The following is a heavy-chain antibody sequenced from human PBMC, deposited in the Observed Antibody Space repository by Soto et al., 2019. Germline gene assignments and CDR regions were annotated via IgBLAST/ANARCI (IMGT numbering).Heavy chain of an antibody. Sequence: QVQLVESGGGVVQPGGSLRLSCVASEFSLKTYGMHWVRQAPGKGLEWVAFTWFDESTKYYADSVEGRFTISRDTSKNTLFLHMNSLRVEDTAVYYCASGDDFWNNPKLDYWGQGTLVTVSS. J-gene: IGHJ4*02. V-gene: IGHV3-33*01. CDR2: TWFDESTK. CDR3: ASGDDFWNNPKLDY. CDR1: EFSLKTYG. D-gene: IGHD3-3*01.